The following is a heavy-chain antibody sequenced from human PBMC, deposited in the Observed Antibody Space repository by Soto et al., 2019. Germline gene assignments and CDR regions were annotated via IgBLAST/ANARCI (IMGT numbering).Heavy chain of an antibody. CDR3: ARRRWYCSSTSCYVFDY. D-gene: IGHD2-2*01. CDR2: ISSSSSTI. J-gene: IGHJ4*02. V-gene: IGHV3-48*01. Sequence: GGSLRLSRAASGFTFCSYSMNWVRQAPGKGLEWVSYISSSSSTIYYADSVKGRFTISRDNAKNSLYLQMNSLRAEDTAVYYCARRRWYCSSTSCYVFDYWGQGTLVNVSS. CDR1: GFTFCSYS.